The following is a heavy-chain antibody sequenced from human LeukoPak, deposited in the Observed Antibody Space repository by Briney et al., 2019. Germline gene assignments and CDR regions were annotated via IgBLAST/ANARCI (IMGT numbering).Heavy chain of an antibody. CDR2: FDPEDGET. CDR3: ATGYSSSWPLGY. CDR1: GYTLTELS. V-gene: IGHV1-24*01. D-gene: IGHD6-13*01. Sequence: ASVKVSCKVSGYTLTELSMHWVRQAPGKGLEWMGGFDPEDGETIYAQKFQGRVTMAEDTSTDTAYMELSSLRPEDTAVYYCATGYSSSWPLGYWGQGTLVTVSS. J-gene: IGHJ4*02.